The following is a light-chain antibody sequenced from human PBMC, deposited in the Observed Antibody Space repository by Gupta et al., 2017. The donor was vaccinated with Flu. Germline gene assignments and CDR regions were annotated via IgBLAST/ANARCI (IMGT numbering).Light chain of an antibody. CDR1: ALPKQY. CDR2: RDT. Sequence: SYELTQPPSVSVSPGQTARITCTGDALPKQYAFWYQQKPGQAPVLVIYRDTERPSEIPGRFSGFSSETKVKLNISGVQAEDEAYYYWQSADSSGIYVLFGGGTKLTVL. V-gene: IGLV3-25*02. J-gene: IGLJ2*01. CDR3: QSADSSGIYVL.